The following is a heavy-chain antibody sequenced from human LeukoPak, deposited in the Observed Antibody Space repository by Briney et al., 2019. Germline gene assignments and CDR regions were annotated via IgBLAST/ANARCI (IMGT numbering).Heavy chain of an antibody. D-gene: IGHD2-15*01. V-gene: IGHV1-18*04. Sequence: APVKVSCKASGYTFTSYGISWVRQAPGQGLEWMGWISAYNGNTNDAQKLQGRVTMTTDTSTSTAYMELRSLRSDDTAVYYCARDGVVVAADYYYYGMDVWGKGTTVTVSS. CDR2: ISAYNGNT. CDR3: ARDGVVVAADYYYYGMDV. J-gene: IGHJ6*04. CDR1: GYTFTSYG.